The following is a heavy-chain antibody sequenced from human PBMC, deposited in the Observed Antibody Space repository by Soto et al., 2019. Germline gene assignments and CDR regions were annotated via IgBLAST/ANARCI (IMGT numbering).Heavy chain of an antibody. CDR2: ISYDGSNK. CDR1: GFTFSSYA. D-gene: IGHD6-19*01. Sequence: QPGGSLRLSCAASGFTFSSYAMHWVRRAPGKGLEWVAVISYDGSNKYYADSVKGRFAISRDNSKNTLYLQMNSLRAEDTAVHYCARGVGGTYYYGVDVWGQGTTVTVSS. CDR3: ARGVGGTYYYGVDV. V-gene: IGHV3-30*09. J-gene: IGHJ6*02.